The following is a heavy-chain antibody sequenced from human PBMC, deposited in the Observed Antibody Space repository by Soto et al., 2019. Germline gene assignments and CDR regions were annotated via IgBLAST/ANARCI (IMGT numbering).Heavy chain of an antibody. CDR1: GYTFTDYY. CDR3: ARVGGINWFDP. D-gene: IGHD3-16*01. J-gene: IGHJ5*02. CDR2: INPNSGAT. V-gene: IGHV1-2*04. Sequence: ASVKVSCKASGYTFTDYYLYWVRQAPGQGLEWMGWINPNSGATNYAQKFQGWVTMTRDTSISTAYMEVRRLKSDDTAVYYCARVGGINWFDPWGQGTLVTVSS.